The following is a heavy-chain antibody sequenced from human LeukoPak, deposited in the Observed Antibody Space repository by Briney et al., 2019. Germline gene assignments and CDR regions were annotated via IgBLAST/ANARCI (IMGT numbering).Heavy chain of an antibody. CDR2: IWYDGSNK. V-gene: IGHV3-33*08. CDR3: AREVGTPQAFDI. CDR1: EFTFNNYA. D-gene: IGHD1-26*01. Sequence: GGSLRLSCAASEFTFNNYAMHWVRQAPGKGLEWVAVIWYDGSNKYYADSVKGRFTISRDNSKNSLYLQMNSLKAEDTAIYYCAREVGTPQAFDIWGQGTMVTVSS. J-gene: IGHJ3*02.